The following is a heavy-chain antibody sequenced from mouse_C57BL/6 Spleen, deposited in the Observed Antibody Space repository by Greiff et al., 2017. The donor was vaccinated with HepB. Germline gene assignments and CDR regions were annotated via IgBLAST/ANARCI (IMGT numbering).Heavy chain of an antibody. D-gene: IGHD1-1*01. CDR3: ARHLSYYYGSSHWYFDV. Sequence: QVQLQQSGAELARPGASVKLSCKASGYTFTSYGISWVKQRTGQGLEWIGEIYPRSGNTYYNEKFKGKATLTADKSSSTAYMELRSLTSEDSAVYFCARHLSYYYGSSHWYFDVWGTGTTVTVSS. V-gene: IGHV1-81*01. CDR1: GYTFTSYG. CDR2: IYPRSGNT. J-gene: IGHJ1*03.